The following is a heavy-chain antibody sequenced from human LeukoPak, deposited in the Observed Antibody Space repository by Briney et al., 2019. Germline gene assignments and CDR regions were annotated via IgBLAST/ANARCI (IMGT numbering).Heavy chain of an antibody. CDR3: ARARGEANYYGSGEDAFDI. J-gene: IGHJ3*02. CDR1: GYTFTSYD. Sequence: ASVKVSCKASGYTFTSYDINWVRQATGQGLEWMGWMNPNSGNTGYAQKFQGRVTMTRNTSISTAYMELSSLRSEDTAVYYCARARGEANYYGSGEDAFDIWGQGTVVTVSS. D-gene: IGHD3-10*01. V-gene: IGHV1-8*01. CDR2: MNPNSGNT.